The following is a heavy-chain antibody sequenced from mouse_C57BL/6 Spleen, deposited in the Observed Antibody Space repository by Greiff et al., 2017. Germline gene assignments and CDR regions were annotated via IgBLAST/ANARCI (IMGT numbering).Heavy chain of an antibody. V-gene: IGHV1-82*01. J-gene: IGHJ2*01. CDR3: QRHEDGLSPYLNY. CDR2: IYPGDGDT. CDR1: GYAFSSSW. D-gene: IGHD1-1*02. Sequence: VQLKESGPELVKPGASVKISCKASGYAFSSSWMNWVKQRPGKGLEWIGRIYPGDGDTNYNGKFKGKATLTADKSSSTVYMGLSRLTSEDSAVFFCQRHEDGLSPYLNYGAQGTTLTVSS.